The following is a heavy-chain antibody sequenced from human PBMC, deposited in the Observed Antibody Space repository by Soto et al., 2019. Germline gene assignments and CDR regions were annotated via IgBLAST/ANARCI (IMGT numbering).Heavy chain of an antibody. Sequence: ASVKVSCKASGYTFASYAISWMRQAPGQGLEWMGWISAYNGNTNYAQKLQGRVTMTTDTSTSTAYMELRSLRSDDTAVYYCARDQSYYYDRSGYSGPFYGMDVWGQGTTVTVSS. CDR2: ISAYNGNT. D-gene: IGHD3-22*01. CDR3: ARDQSYYYDRSGYSGPFYGMDV. J-gene: IGHJ6*02. CDR1: GYTFASYA. V-gene: IGHV1-18*01.